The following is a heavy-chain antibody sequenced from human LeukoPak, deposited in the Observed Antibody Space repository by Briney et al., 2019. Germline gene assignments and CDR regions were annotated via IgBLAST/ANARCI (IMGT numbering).Heavy chain of an antibody. D-gene: IGHD3-3*01. V-gene: IGHV4-30-2*01. CDR1: GGSISSGGYY. J-gene: IGHJ4*02. Sequence: SQTLSLTCTVSGGSISSGGYYWSWIRQPPGKGLEWIGYIYHSGSTYYNPSLKSRVTISVDTSKNQFSLKLSSVTAADTAVYYCARAYYDFWSGYYTGSYFDYWGQGTLVTVSS. CDR3: ARAYYDFWSGYYTGSYFDY. CDR2: IYHSGST.